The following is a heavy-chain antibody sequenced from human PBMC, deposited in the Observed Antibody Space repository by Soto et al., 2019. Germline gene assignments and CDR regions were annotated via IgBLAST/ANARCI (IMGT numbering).Heavy chain of an antibody. D-gene: IGHD6-19*01. CDR1: RFTISSYN. CDR3: TRDRPPHNTGWPIFEY. Sequence: EVQLMECGGGLVQPGGSLRLSCAASRFTISSYNMNWVRQAPGKGLEWVSFISGVNSDVFYADSVKGRFTISRDNAKNALYLQMNSLRDEDTAVYYCTRDRPPHNTGWPIFEYWGQGTLVTVSS. V-gene: IGHV3-48*02. CDR2: ISGVNSDV. J-gene: IGHJ4*02.